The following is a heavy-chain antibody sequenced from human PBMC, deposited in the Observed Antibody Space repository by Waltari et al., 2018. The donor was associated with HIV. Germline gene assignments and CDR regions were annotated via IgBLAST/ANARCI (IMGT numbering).Heavy chain of an antibody. CDR2: LRGNGGTT. CDR1: GFTFSSYA. V-gene: IGHV3-23*01. J-gene: IGHJ4*02. CDR3: VRGPVWFGEFPYTLDS. Sequence: EVHLLESGGGFVQPGGSRRLSCATSGFTFSSYAISWVRQAPGKGLEWISSLRGNGGTTNYADSVKGRFTISRDNSNNMVYLQINSLRAEDTAVYYCVRGPVWFGEFPYTLDSWGQGTLVTVSS. D-gene: IGHD3-10*01.